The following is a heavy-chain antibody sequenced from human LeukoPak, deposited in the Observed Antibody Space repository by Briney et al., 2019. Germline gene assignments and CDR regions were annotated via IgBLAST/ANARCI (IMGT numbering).Heavy chain of an antibody. CDR3: ATSSMTTTFDI. J-gene: IGHJ3*02. Sequence: GESLQISCKGSGYRFTSYWIAWVRQMPGKGLEWMGIIYPGDSDTRYSPSFQGQVTISADKSITTAYLQWSSLKASDTAMYYCATSSMTTTFDIWGQGTMVTVSS. D-gene: IGHD4-11*01. CDR1: GYRFTSYW. V-gene: IGHV5-51*01. CDR2: IYPGDSDT.